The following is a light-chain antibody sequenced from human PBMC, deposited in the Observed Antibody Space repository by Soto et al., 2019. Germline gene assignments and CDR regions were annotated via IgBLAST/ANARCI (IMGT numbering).Light chain of an antibody. CDR3: QQYGSSPLT. V-gene: IGKV3-20*01. Sequence: EIVLTQSPGTLSLSPRERATLSCRASQSVSRSYLAWYQQKPGQAPRLLIYGASSRVTGIPDRFSGSGSGTHFTLSISRLEREDFAVYYCQQYGSSPLTFGGGTKGEIK. CDR2: GAS. CDR1: QSVSRSY. J-gene: IGKJ4*01.